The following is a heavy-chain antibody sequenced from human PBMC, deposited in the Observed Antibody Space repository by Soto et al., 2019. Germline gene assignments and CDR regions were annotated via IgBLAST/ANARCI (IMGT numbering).Heavy chain of an antibody. V-gene: IGHV3-48*02. CDR1: GFTFSSYS. CDR2: ITPSSDTI. D-gene: IGHD6-19*01. CDR3: ARDIGSGWYYFDH. Sequence: GSLRLSCAASGFTFSSYSMNWVRQAPGKGLEWVSYITPSSDTIYYADSVKGRFTISRDNGKNSLYLQMNSLRDEDTAVYYCARDIGSGWYYFDHWGQGNMVTVSS. J-gene: IGHJ4*02.